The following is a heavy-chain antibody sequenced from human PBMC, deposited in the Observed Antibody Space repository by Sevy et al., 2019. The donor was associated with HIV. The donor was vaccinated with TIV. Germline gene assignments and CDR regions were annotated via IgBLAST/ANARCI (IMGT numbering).Heavy chain of an antibody. CDR1: GYSFTSYW. D-gene: IGHD5-12*01. CDR3: ARPAHTMATIKTYDAFDI. Sequence: GESLKISCKGSGYSFTSYWIGWVRQMPGKGLEWMGIIYPGDSDTRYSPSFQGQVTISADKSISTAHLQWSSLKASDTAMYYCARPAHTMATIKTYDAFDIWGQGTMVTVSS. V-gene: IGHV5-51*01. CDR2: IYPGDSDT. J-gene: IGHJ3*02.